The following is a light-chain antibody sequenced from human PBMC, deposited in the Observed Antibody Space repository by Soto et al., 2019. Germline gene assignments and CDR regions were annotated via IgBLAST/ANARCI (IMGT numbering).Light chain of an antibody. V-gene: IGKV3-15*01. CDR1: QSVSSD. CDR3: PQFNNWPLT. Sequence: EIVMRQSPATLSVSPGERATLSCRASQSVSSDLAWYQQKPGQAPRLLIYRASTRATGIPARFSGSGSATELTLTISSLQSEDFAVDYCPQFNNWPLTFGGGTKVEIK. J-gene: IGKJ4*01. CDR2: RAS.